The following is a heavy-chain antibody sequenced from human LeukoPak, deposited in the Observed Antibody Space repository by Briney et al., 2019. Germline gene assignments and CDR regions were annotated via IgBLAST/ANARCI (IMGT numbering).Heavy chain of an antibody. CDR3: ARDPSNTSGWYAWADY. J-gene: IGHJ4*02. Sequence: GASVKVSCKASGFTFTRYGISWVRQAPGQGLEWMGWISAYNGDTKYAQKFQDRLTITTDTPTSTAYMDLRSLRSDDTAVYYCARDPSNTSGWYAWADYWGQGTLVTVSS. CDR2: ISAYNGDT. D-gene: IGHD6-19*01. V-gene: IGHV1-18*01. CDR1: GFTFTRYG.